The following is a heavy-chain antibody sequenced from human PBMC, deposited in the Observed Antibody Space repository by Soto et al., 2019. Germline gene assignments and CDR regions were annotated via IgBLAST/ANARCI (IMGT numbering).Heavy chain of an antibody. V-gene: IGHV3-74*01. CDR2: INSDGSST. CDR1: GFTFSSYW. CDR3: ARDSDPLIAAAGNFDY. Sequence: EVQLVESGGGLVQPWGSLRLSCAASGFTFSSYWMHWVRHAPGKGLVWVSRINSDGSSTRYADSVKGRFTISRDNAKNTLYLQMNSLRAADTAVYYCARDSDPLIAAAGNFDYWGQGTLVTVSS. J-gene: IGHJ4*02. D-gene: IGHD6-13*01.